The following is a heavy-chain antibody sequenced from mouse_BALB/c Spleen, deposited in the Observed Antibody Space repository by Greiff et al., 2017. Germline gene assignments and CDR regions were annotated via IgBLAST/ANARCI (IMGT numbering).Heavy chain of an antibody. CDR2: IDPANGNT. Sequence: EVQLQQSGAELVKPGASVKLSCTASGFNINDTYMHWVKQRPEQGLEWIGRIDPANGNTKYDPKFQGKATITADTSSNTAYLQLSSLTSEDTAVYYCAAIIPFAYWGQGTLVTVSA. CDR1: GFNINDTY. J-gene: IGHJ3*01. CDR3: AAIIPFAY. V-gene: IGHV14-3*02.